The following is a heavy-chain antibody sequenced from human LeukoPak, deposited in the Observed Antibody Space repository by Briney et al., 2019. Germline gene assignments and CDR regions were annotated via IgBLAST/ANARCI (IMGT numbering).Heavy chain of an antibody. J-gene: IGHJ4*02. CDR1: GFTFSSYG. Sequence: PGRSLRLSCAASGFTFSSYGMHWVRQAPGKGLEWVAVISYDGSNKYYADSVKGRFTIPRDNSKNTLYLQMNSLRAEDTAVYYCATYRAYDILPPADYWGQGTLVTVSS. V-gene: IGHV3-30*03. D-gene: IGHD3-9*01. CDR3: ATYRAYDILPPADY. CDR2: ISYDGSNK.